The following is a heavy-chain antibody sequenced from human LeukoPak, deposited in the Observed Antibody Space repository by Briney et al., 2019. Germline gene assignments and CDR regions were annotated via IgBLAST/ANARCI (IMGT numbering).Heavy chain of an antibody. Sequence: SETLSLTCTVSGGSISSYYWSWIRQPPGKGLEWIGYIYYSGSTNYNPSLKSRVTISVDTSKNQFSLKLSSVTAVDTAVYYCATLGELLWGGFDYWGQGTLVTVSS. CDR1: GGSISSYY. V-gene: IGHV4-59*01. CDR2: IYYSGST. CDR3: ATLGELLWGGFDY. D-gene: IGHD3-10*01. J-gene: IGHJ4*02.